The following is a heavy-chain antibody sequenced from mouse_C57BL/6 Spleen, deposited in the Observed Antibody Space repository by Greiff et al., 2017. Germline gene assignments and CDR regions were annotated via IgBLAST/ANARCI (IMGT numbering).Heavy chain of an antibody. J-gene: IGHJ2*01. V-gene: IGHV1-55*01. CDR1: GYTFTSYW. Sequence: QVHVKQPGAELVKPGASVKMSCKASGYTFTSYWITWVKQRPGQGLEWIGDIYPGSGSTNYNEKFKSKATLTVDTSSSTAYMQLSSLTSEDSAVYYCARVGITTDYFDYWGQGTTLTVSS. CDR2: IYPGSGST. CDR3: ARVGITTDYFDY. D-gene: IGHD1-1*01.